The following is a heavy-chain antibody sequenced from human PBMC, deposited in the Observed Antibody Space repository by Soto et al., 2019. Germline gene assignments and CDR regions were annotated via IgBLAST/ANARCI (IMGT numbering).Heavy chain of an antibody. Sequence: QVQLVESGGGVVQPGRSLRLSCAASGFTFSSYGMHWVRQAPGKGLEWVAVIWYDGSNKYYADSVKGRFTISRDNSKNTLYLQMNSLRAEDTAVYYCARDVGANDLNYYYYYMDGRGKGTTVTVSS. CDR2: IWYDGSNK. CDR3: ARDVGANDLNYYYYYMDG. D-gene: IGHD3-3*01. CDR1: GFTFSSYG. J-gene: IGHJ6*03. V-gene: IGHV3-33*01.